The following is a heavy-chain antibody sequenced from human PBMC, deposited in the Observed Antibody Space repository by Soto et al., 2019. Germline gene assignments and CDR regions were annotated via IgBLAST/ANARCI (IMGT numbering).Heavy chain of an antibody. CDR3: ARIKIAGILTYDMDV. CDR1: GDSIRTSSSYY. CDR2: MYYSGST. Sequence: QLQLQESCPGLVKPSETLSLSCTVSGDSIRTSSSYYWGWIRQPPGKGLEWIGNMYYSGSTYYNPPLKSRVTKSLETSKNQFSLKLNSVTSAYTAVYFCARIKIAGILTYDMDVWCKWTTVTVSS. V-gene: IGHV4-39*01. J-gene: IGHJ6*03. D-gene: IGHD2-21*01.